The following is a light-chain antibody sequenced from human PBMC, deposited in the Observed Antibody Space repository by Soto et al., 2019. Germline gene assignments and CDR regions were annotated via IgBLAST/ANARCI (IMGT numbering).Light chain of an antibody. J-gene: IGKJ1*01. Sequence: EILMTQSPATLSVSLGERATISCRASQGVSSYLAWYQQKPGQAPQLLIYGASTLPAGIPSRFSGGESETEFTLTISRLQSEDLAVYYCQQYNNWWTFGQGTKVEIK. CDR1: QGVSSY. CDR2: GAS. V-gene: IGKV3-15*01. CDR3: QQYNNWWT.